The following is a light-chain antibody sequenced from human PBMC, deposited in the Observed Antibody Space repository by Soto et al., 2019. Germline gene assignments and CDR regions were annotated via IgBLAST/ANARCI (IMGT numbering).Light chain of an antibody. Sequence: QSALTQPASVSGSPGQSITISCTGTSSDVGSYNLVSWYQQHPGKAPKLMISEVSKRRSGVSDLFSGSKSGNTASLTISGLHTEDEADYYCCSYAGRDVVFGGGSKVTVL. CDR2: EVS. CDR3: CSYAGRDVV. CDR1: SSDVGSYNL. V-gene: IGLV2-23*02. J-gene: IGLJ2*01.